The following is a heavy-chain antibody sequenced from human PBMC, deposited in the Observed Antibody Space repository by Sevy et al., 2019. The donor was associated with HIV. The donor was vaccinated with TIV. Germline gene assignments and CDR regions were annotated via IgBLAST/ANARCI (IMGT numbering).Heavy chain of an antibody. V-gene: IGHV3-9*01. J-gene: IGHJ3*02. Sequence: GGSLRLSCAASGFTFSDYAMHWVRQVPGKGLEWVSGISWNSGATGYADSVRGRFTISRDNTKNSLYLQMNSLRVEDTACYDGGRAQGYGVVERVYGGSVNAFDIWGQGTMVTVSS. D-gene: IGHD4-17*01. CDR3: GRAQGYGVVERVYGGSVNAFDI. CDR2: ISWNSGAT. CDR1: GFTFSDYA.